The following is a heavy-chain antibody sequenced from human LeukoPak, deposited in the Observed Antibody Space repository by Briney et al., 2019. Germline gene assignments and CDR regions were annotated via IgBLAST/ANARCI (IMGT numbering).Heavy chain of an antibody. CDR2: IIPIFGTA. CDR1: GGTFSSYA. V-gene: IGHV1-69*06. J-gene: IGHJ6*04. D-gene: IGHD3-10*01. Sequence: SVKVSCKASGGTFSSYAISWVRQAPGQGLEWMGGIIPIFGTANYAQKFQGRVTITADKSTSTAYMELSSLRSEDTAVYCCARVVLLWFGESTYYYYGMDVWGKGTTVTVSS. CDR3: ARVVLLWFGESTYYYYGMDV.